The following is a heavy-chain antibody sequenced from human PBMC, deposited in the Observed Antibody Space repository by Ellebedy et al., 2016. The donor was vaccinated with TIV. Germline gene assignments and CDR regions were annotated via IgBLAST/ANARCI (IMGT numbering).Heavy chain of an antibody. J-gene: IGHJ5*02. CDR1: GFTFDDFA. D-gene: IGHD1-7*01. V-gene: IGHV3-9*01. CDR2: VSWNSGSI. CDR3: AKAGGEGAGTMDWFDP. Sequence: SLKISCAASGFTFDDFAMHWVRQAPGKGLEWVSGVSWNSGSIGYADSVKGRFTISRDNAKNSLYLHMNRLRAEDTALYYCAKAGGEGAGTMDWFDPWGQGTLVTVSS.